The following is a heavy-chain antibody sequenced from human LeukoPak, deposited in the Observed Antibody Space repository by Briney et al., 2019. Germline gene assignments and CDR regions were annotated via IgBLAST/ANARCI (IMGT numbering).Heavy chain of an antibody. V-gene: IGHV4-59*08. Sequence: SETLSLTCTVSGGSISSYYWSWIRQPPGKGLEWIGYVSYTGETDYNRSLRSRGTISVDASKNQVSLRLTSVTAADTAVYYCARHAAGVQLWFEFWGQGTQVTVSS. J-gene: IGHJ4*02. CDR2: VSYTGET. D-gene: IGHD2-21*01. CDR3: ARHAAGVQLWFEF. CDR1: GGSISSYY.